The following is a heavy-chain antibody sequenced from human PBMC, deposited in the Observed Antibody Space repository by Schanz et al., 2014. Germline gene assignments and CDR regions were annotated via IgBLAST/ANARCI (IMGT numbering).Heavy chain of an antibody. CDR1: GGSISGYY. J-gene: IGHJ3*01. D-gene: IGHD1-26*01. V-gene: IGHV4-59*08. CDR3: ARHRGGNYHAFDV. Sequence: QVQLQESGPGLVKPSETLSLTCTVSGGSISGYYWSWIRQAPGKGLEWIGYLSYTGGEINYNPSLKSRVTMPGDTPKNQFSLKLNSVTATDTAAYYCARHRGGNYHAFDVWGQGTMVTVSS. CDR2: LSYTGGEI.